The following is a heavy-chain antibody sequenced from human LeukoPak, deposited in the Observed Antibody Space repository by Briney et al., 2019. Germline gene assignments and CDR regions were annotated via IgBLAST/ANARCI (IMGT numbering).Heavy chain of an antibody. CDR2: INHSGST. D-gene: IGHD3/OR15-3a*01. Sequence: PSETLSLTCAVYGGSFSDYHWSWVRQPPGKGPEWIGEINHSGSTNYNPSLTLRATISVDTDKNQFSLTLSSVPAADAAVFYCARGAGTVKDPGYFDVWGRGPRVTVSS. CDR1: GGSFSDYH. V-gene: IGHV4-34*01. J-gene: IGHJ2*01. CDR3: ARGAGTVKDPGYFDV.